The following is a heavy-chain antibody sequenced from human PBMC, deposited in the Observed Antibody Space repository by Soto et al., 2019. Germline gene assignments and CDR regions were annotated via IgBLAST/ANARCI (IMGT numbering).Heavy chain of an antibody. D-gene: IGHD6-13*01. V-gene: IGHV4-34*01. J-gene: IGHJ4*02. CDR2: INHSGST. CDR3: ARLPSPIAAACGYYFDY. Sequence: QVQLQQWGAGLLKPSETLSLTCAVYGGSFSGYYWSWIRQPPGKGLEWIGEINHSGSTNYNPSLKSRVTISVDTSKNQFSLKLSSVTAADTAVYYCARLPSPIAAACGYYFDYWGQGTLVTVSS. CDR1: GGSFSGYY.